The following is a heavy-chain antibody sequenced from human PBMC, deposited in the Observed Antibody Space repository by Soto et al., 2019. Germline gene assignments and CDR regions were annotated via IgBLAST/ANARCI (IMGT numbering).Heavy chain of an antibody. CDR2: ISGSGGST. CDR3: DSAVAGTFH. Sequence: GGSLRLSCTASGFTFSSYAMNWVRQAPGKGLEWVSVISGSGGSTYYADSVKGRFTISRDNSKNTLYLQMNSLRAEDTAVYYCDSAVAGTFHWGQGTLVTVSS. V-gene: IGHV3-23*01. J-gene: IGHJ4*02. CDR1: GFTFSSYA. D-gene: IGHD6-19*01.